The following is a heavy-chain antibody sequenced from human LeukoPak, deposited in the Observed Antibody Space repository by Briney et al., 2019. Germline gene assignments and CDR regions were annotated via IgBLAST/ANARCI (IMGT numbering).Heavy chain of an antibody. CDR1: GFTFSSYG. J-gene: IGHJ5*02. V-gene: IGHV3-33*06. Sequence: QPGRSLRLSCAASGFTFSSYGMHWVRQAPGKGLEWVAVIWYDGSNKYYGDSVKGRFTISRDNSKNTLYLQMNSLRAEDTAVYYCAKDSDLSSSTWFDPWGQGTLVTVSS. D-gene: IGHD6-6*01. CDR2: IWYDGSNK. CDR3: AKDSDLSSSTWFDP.